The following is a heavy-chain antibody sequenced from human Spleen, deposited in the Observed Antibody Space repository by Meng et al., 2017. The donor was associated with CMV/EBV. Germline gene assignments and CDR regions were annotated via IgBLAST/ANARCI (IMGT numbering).Heavy chain of an antibody. D-gene: IGHD3-3*01. CDR2: IYYSGST. Sequence: SETLSLTCTVSGGSISSSSYYWGWIRQPPGKGLEWIGSIYYSGSTYYNPSLKSRVTISVDTSKNQFSLKLSSVTAADTAVYYCASLGRITIFGVVIPLDYWGQGTLVTVSS. CDR3: ASLGRITIFGVVIPLDY. V-gene: IGHV4-39*07. CDR1: GGSISSSSYY. J-gene: IGHJ4*02.